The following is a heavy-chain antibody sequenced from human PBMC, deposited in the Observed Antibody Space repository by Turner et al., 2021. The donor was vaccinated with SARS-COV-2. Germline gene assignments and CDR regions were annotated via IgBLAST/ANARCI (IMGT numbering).Heavy chain of an antibody. Sequence: QVQLVESGGGAVQPGRSLRLSCAASGFTFSSYGMHWVRQAPGKGVEWVAVISYDGSNKYYADSVKGRFTISRDNSKNTLYLQMNSLRAEDTAVYYCAKVGLGSYGPFDYWGQGTLVTVSS. CDR2: ISYDGSNK. CDR3: AKVGLGSYGPFDY. V-gene: IGHV3-30*18. CDR1: GFTFSSYG. J-gene: IGHJ4*02. D-gene: IGHD5-18*01.